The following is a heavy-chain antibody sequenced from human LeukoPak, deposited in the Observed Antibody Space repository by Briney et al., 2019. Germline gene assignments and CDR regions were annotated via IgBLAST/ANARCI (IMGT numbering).Heavy chain of an antibody. Sequence: PGGSLRLSCEASGFXFSNYAITWVRQAPGKGLEWLSAVTGSSSNTYYADSVKGRFTISRDNSKNMLYLEMNSLRVEDTAIYYCAKDRSSTTSCSNYWGRGTLVTVSS. J-gene: IGHJ4*02. V-gene: IGHV3-23*01. CDR3: AKDRSSTTSCSNY. D-gene: IGHD2-2*01. CDR2: VTGSSSNT. CDR1: GFXFSNYA.